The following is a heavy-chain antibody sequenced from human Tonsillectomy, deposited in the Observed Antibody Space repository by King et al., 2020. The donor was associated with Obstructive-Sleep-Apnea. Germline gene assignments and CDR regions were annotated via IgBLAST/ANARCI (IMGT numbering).Heavy chain of an antibody. V-gene: IGHV3-23*04. J-gene: IGHJ4*02. Sequence: VQLVESGGGLVQPGGSLRLSCAASGFTFSSYAMSWVRQAPGKGLEWVSTISGSGGSTYYTDSVKGRFTISRDNSKNTLYLQMTSLRAEDTAIYYCAKKALATGALYFDYWGQGTLVTVSS. CDR1: GFTFSSYA. CDR2: ISGSGGST. D-gene: IGHD4/OR15-4a*01. CDR3: AKKALATGALYFDY.